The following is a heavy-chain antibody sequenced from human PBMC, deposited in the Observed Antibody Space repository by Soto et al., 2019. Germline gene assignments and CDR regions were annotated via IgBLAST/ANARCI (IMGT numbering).Heavy chain of an antibody. CDR1: GYSFTSYW. CDR2: IYPDDSDT. Sequence: GESLKISCNGSGYSFTSYWIAWVRQMPGKGLEWMGIIYPDDSDTRYSPSFQGQVTISADKSISTAFLQWSSLKASDTARYYCARHSSGFAAFDIWGQGTMVTV. J-gene: IGHJ3*02. D-gene: IGHD3-22*01. CDR3: ARHSSGFAAFDI. V-gene: IGHV5-51*01.